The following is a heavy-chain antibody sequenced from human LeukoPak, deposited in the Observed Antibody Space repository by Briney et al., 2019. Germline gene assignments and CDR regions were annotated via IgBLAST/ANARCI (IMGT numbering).Heavy chain of an antibody. J-gene: IGHJ4*02. D-gene: IGHD3-22*01. V-gene: IGHV3-30-3*01. CDR1: GFTFSSYA. CDR2: ISYDGSNR. CDR3: ARDLENYDSSGPPIGY. Sequence: GRSLGLSCAASGFTFSSYAMHWVRQAPGKGLEWVAVISYDGSNRYYADSVKGRFTISRDNSKNTLYLQMNSLRAEDTAVYYCARDLENYDSSGPPIGYWGQGTLVTVSS.